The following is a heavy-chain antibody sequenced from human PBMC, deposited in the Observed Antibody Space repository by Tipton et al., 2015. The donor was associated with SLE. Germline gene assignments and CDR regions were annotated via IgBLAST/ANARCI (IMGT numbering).Heavy chain of an antibody. CDR2: ISSSSSYI. CDR1: GFTFSSYE. V-gene: IGHV3-21*01. J-gene: IGHJ6*03. CDR3: AREYCSSTSCYGYYYMDV. Sequence: SLRLSCAASGFTFSSYEMNWVRQAPGKGLEWVSSISSSSSYIYYADSVKGRFTISRDNAKNSLYLQMNSLRAEDTAVYYCAREYCSSTSCYGYYYMDVWGKGTTVTVSS. D-gene: IGHD2-2*01.